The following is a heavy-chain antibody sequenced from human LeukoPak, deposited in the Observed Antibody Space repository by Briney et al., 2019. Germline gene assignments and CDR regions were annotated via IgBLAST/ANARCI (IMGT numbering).Heavy chain of an antibody. CDR1: GFTFSNAW. CDR2: IKSKTDGGTT. CDR3: TTEEMGATEGPPGDFDL. J-gene: IGHJ2*01. D-gene: IGHD1-26*01. V-gene: IGHV3-15*01. Sequence: GGSLRLSCAASGFTFSNAWMSWVRQAPGKGLEWVGRIKSKTDGGTTDYAAPVKGRFTISRDDSKNTLYLQMNSLKTEDTAVYYCTTEEMGATEGPPGDFDLWGRGTLVTVSS.